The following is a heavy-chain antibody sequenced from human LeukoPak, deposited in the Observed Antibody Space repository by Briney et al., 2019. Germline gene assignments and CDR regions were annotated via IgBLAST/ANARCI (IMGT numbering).Heavy chain of an antibody. D-gene: IGHD3-10*01. CDR3: ARDDGYYGSGSYLDY. CDR2: IPYDGSNK. J-gene: IGHJ4*02. Sequence: QPGGSLRLSCAASGFTFSSYAMHWVRQAPGKGLEWVAVIPYDGSNKYYADSVKGRFTISRDNSKNTLYLQMNSLRAEDTAVYYCARDDGYYGSGSYLDYWGQGTLVTVSS. V-gene: IGHV3-30-3*01. CDR1: GFTFSSYA.